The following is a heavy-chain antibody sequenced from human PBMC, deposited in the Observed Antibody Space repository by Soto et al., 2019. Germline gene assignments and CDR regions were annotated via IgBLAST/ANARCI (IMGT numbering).Heavy chain of an antibody. J-gene: IGHJ4*02. V-gene: IGHV4-31*03. Sequence: QVQLQESGPGLVKPSQTLSLTCTVSGGSIRSGGYYWSWIRQHPGTGLEWIGNIFYSGSTYYNPSLKSRVTISVDTSKNQFSLNLSSVTAADTAVYFCASSYYNSDVYGYWGQGTLVTVSS. CDR2: IFYSGST. D-gene: IGHD4-4*01. CDR1: GGSIRSGGYY. CDR3: ASSYYNSDVYGY.